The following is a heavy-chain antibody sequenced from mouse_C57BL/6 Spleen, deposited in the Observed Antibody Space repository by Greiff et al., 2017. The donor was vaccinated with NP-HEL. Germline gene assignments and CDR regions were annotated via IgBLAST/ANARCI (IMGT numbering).Heavy chain of an antibody. Sequence: QVTLKESGPGILQSSQTLSLTCSFSGFSLSTSGMGVSWIRQPSGKGLEWLAHLYWDDDKRYNPSLKSRLTISKDTSTNQVFLKITSVDTADTATYYCARSQYYGSSNYAMDYWGQGTSVTVSS. D-gene: IGHD1-1*01. CDR1: GFSLSTSGMG. CDR3: ARSQYYGSSNYAMDY. CDR2: LYWDDDK. J-gene: IGHJ4*01. V-gene: IGHV8-12*01.